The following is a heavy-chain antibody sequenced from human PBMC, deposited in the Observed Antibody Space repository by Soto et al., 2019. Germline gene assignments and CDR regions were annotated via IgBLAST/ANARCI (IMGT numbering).Heavy chain of an antibody. Sequence: SETLSLTCTVSGGSISSSSYYWGWIRQPPGQGLEWIGSIYYSGSTYYNPSLKSRVTISGDTSKNQFSLKLSSVTAADTAVYYCARPRGTSTSIPFDIWGQGTMVTVS. J-gene: IGHJ3*02. V-gene: IGHV4-39*01. D-gene: IGHD2-2*01. CDR3: ARPRGTSTSIPFDI. CDR1: GGSISSSSYY. CDR2: IYYSGST.